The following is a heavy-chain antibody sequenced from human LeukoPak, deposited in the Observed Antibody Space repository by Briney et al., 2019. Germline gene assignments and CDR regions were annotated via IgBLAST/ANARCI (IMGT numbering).Heavy chain of an antibody. CDR3: ARDRGYYESSGYYADAFDI. V-gene: IGHV3-11*01. CDR1: GFTFSDYY. D-gene: IGHD3-22*01. Sequence: GGSLRLSCAASGFTFSDYYMSWIRQAPGKGLEWVSYISSSGSTIYYADSVKGRFTISRDNAKNSLYLQMNSLSADDTAVYYCARDRGYYESSGYYADAFDIWGHGTMVTVSS. J-gene: IGHJ3*02. CDR2: ISSSGSTI.